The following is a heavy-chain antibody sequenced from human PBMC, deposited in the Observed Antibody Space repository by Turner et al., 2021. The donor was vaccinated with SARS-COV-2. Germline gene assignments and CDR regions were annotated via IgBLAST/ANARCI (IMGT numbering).Heavy chain of an antibody. CDR2: INPNSGGT. Sequence: QLHLVQSGAQVKNPGASVQVSCQPSGYTFTGYYMHWVRQAPGQGLEWMGWINPNSGGTNYAKKFKGRVTMTGDTSISTAYMELSRLRSDDTAVYYCARSRYTYGSYYYYGLDVWGQGTTVTVSS. CDR3: ARSRYTYGSYYYYGLDV. CDR1: GYTFTGYY. D-gene: IGHD5-18*01. J-gene: IGHJ6*02. V-gene: IGHV1-2*02.